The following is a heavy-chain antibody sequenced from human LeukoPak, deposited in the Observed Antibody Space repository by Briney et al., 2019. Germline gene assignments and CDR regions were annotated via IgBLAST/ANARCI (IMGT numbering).Heavy chain of an antibody. J-gene: IGHJ4*02. CDR2: IYSGGST. Sequence: GGSLRLSCAASGFTVSSNYMSWVRQAPGKGLEWVSVIYSGGSTYYADSVKGRFTISRDNSKNTLYLQMNSLRAEDTAVYYCARDSGFSGTQRGEYWGQGTLVTVSS. CDR1: GFTVSSNY. D-gene: IGHD6-6*01. CDR3: ARDSGFSGTQRGEY. V-gene: IGHV3-53*01.